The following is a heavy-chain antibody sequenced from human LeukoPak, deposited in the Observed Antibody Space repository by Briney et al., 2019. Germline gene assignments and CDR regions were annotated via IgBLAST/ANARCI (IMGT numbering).Heavy chain of an antibody. V-gene: IGHV3-48*04. Sequence: GGSLRLSCAASGFSFSTSSMSWVRQTPGKGLEWISYIRGSSTTIYYADSVKGRFTISRDNAKNSLYLQMNSLRAEDTALYYCARARGYNYGFDYWGQGTLVTVSS. CDR2: IRGSSTTI. CDR3: ARARGYNYGFDY. D-gene: IGHD5-18*01. CDR1: GFSFSTSS. J-gene: IGHJ4*02.